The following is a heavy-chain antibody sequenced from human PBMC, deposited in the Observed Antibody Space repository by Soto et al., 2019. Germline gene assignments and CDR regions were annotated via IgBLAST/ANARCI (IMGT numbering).Heavy chain of an antibody. D-gene: IGHD3-3*01. CDR2: ISWNSGSI. CDR3: AKGSRTDYDFWSGYHATPYYFDY. CDR1: GFTFDDYA. J-gene: IGHJ4*02. V-gene: IGHV3-9*01. Sequence: GGSLRLSCAASGFTFDDYAMHWVRQAPGKGLEWVSGISWNSGSIGYADSVKGRFTISRDNAKNSLYLQMNSLRAEDTALYYCAKGSRTDYDFWSGYHATPYYFDYWGQGTLVTVSS.